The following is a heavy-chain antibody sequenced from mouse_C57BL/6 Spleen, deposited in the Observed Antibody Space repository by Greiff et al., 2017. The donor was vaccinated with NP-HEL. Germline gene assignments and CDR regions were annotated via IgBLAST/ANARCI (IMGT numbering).Heavy chain of an antibody. D-gene: IGHD2-5*01. CDR2: INPNNGGT. J-gene: IGHJ4*01. V-gene: IGHV1-26*01. CDR3: ARNGIGYYSNRLYYAMDY. CDR1: GYTFTDYY. Sequence: EVQLQQSGPELVKPGASVKISCKASGYTFTDYYMNWVKQSHGKSLEWIGDINPNNGGTSYNQKFKGKATLTVDKSSSTAYMEIRSLTSEDSAVYYCARNGIGYYSNRLYYAMDYWGQGTSVTVSS.